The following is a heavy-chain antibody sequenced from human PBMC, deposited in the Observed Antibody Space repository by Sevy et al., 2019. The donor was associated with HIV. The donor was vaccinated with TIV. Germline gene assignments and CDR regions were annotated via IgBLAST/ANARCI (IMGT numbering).Heavy chain of an antibody. CDR3: ARDGQYYYDSSDAFDI. CDR1: GFTVSSNY. CDR2: IYSGGST. Sequence: GGSLRLSCAASGFTVSSNYMSWVRQAPGKGLEWVSVIYSGGSTYYADSVKGRFTISRDNSKNTLYLQMNSLRAEDTAVYYCARDGQYYYDSSDAFDIWGQGTMVTVSS. V-gene: IGHV3-53*01. J-gene: IGHJ3*02. D-gene: IGHD3-22*01.